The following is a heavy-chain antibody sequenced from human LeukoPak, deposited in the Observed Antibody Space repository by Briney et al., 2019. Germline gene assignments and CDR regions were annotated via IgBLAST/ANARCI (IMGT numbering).Heavy chain of an antibody. CDR3: ARRSSWAFGY. D-gene: IGHD6-13*01. V-gene: IGHV4-39*01. CDR1: GGSIISSEYS. Sequence: SETVSLTCTVSGGSIISSEYSWDWIRQPPGKGLEWIGSIFCSGSTYYNPSLKSRVTISVDTSKNQFSLKLSSVTAADTAVYYCARRSSWAFGYWGQGALV. CDR2: IFCSGST. J-gene: IGHJ4*02.